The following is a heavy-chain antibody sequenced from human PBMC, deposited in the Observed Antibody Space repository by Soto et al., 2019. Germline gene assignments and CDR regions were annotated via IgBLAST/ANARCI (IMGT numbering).Heavy chain of an antibody. D-gene: IGHD3-3*01. J-gene: IGHJ4*02. CDR1: GFTFSNAW. CDR3: TTRSLSSPVLRFLEQDY. CDR2: IKSKTDGGTT. Sequence: EVQLVESGGGLVKPGGSLRLSCAASGFTFSNAWMSWVRQAPGKGLEWVGRIKSKTDGGTTDYAAPVKGRFTISRDDSKNTLYLQMNSLKTEDTAVYYCTTRSLSSPVLRFLEQDYWGQGTLVTVSS. V-gene: IGHV3-15*01.